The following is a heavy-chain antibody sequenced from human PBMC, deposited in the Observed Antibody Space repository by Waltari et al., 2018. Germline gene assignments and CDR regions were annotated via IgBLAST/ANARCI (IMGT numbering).Heavy chain of an antibody. Sequence: QVQLQESGPGMLRPSETLSLTCTVSGDSIKTDTYYWGWIRQSPGKGLGCLGTIHSSGTTYCPASLEPRVTISVDTFNNRFSLNLRSATAADTAVYFCARLVWFGAWIDNWGQGSLVTVSS. CDR1: GDSIKTDTYY. CDR3: ARLVWFGAWIDN. D-gene: IGHD3-10*01. CDR2: IHSSGTT. V-gene: IGHV4-39*01. J-gene: IGHJ4*02.